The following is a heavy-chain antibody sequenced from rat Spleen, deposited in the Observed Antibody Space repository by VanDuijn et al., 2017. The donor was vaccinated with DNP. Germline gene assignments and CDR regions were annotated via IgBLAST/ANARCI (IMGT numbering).Heavy chain of an antibody. V-gene: IGHV5S11*01. J-gene: IGHJ4*01. CDR3: ARHGEVPTRYAMDA. D-gene: IGHD2-1*01. CDR2: ISTGGSNT. CDR1: GFNFSNYY. Sequence: EVQLVESGGGLVQPGRSTKLSCTVSGFNFSNYYMAWVRQAPTKGLEWVASISTGGSNTYYRDSVKGRFTISRDNAKSSLYLQMDSLRSEETATYYCARHGEVPTRYAMDAWGQGTSVTVSS.